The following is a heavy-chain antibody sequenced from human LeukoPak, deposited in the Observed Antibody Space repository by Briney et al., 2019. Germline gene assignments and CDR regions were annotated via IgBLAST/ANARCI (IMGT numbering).Heavy chain of an antibody. Sequence: SETLSLTCTVSGGSISSSSYYWGWIRQPPGKGLEWIGSIYYSGSTYYNPSLKSRVTISVDTSKNQFSLQLNSVTPEDTAVYYCAREPAGAFDYWGQGTLVTVSS. CDR1: GGSISSSSYY. CDR2: IYYSGST. D-gene: IGHD2-2*01. J-gene: IGHJ4*02. V-gene: IGHV4-39*02. CDR3: AREPAGAFDY.